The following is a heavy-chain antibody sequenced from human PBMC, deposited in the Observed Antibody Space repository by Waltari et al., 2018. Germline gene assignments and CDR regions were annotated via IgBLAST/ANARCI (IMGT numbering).Heavy chain of an antibody. D-gene: IGHD2-2*02. CDR3: ARKKTYCSSTSCYRNWFDP. J-gene: IGHJ5*02. V-gene: IGHV4-34*01. Sequence: QVQLQQWGAGLLKPSETLSLTCAVYGGSFSGYYGSWLRPPPGTGLEWIGEINHSGSTNYNPSLKSRVTISVDTSKNQFSLKLSSVTAADTAVYYCARKKTYCSSTSCYRNWFDPWGQGTLVTVSS. CDR2: INHSGST. CDR1: GGSFSGYY.